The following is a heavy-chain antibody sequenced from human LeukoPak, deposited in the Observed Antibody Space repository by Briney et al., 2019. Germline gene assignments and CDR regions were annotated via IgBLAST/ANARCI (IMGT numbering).Heavy chain of an antibody. J-gene: IGHJ3*02. D-gene: IGHD2-2*01. CDR3: ARRSGVVVVPAANLKRDAFDI. CDR1: GYSSTSYW. CDR2: ISTSDSDT. V-gene: IGHV5-51*01. Sequence: GESLKISCKGSGYSSTSYWIGWVRHMRGEGLERRGIISTSDSDTRDSPSFQGQVTISADKSISTAYLQWSSLKASDTAMYYCARRSGVVVVPAANLKRDAFDIWGQGTMVTVSS.